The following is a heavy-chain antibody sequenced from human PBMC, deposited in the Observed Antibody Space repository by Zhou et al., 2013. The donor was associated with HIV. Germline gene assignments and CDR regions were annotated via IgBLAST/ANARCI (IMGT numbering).Heavy chain of an antibody. V-gene: IGHV4-4*09. CDR3: ARGGFGELLSDYNWFDP. CDR2: INTRWNS. D-gene: IGHD3-10*01. Sequence: VQLQESGPGLVKPSETLSLTCTVSGASISSYYWSWIRQPPGKGLEWIGYINTRWNSSYNSSLKSRVTISLDTSKNQFSLKLSSVTAADTAVYYCARGGFGELLSDYNWFDPWAREPWSPSPQ. CDR1: GASISSYY. J-gene: IGHJ5*02.